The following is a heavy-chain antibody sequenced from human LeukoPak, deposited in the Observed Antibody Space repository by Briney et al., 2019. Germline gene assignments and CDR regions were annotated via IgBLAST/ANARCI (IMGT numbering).Heavy chain of an antibody. CDR1: GFTFGIFSKFA. Sequence: PGGSLRLSCAGSGFTFGIFSKFAMSWVRQAPGKGLEWVCVISGSGDTTYYADSVRGRFTISRDNSKDTLYLQMNSLRAGDTAVYYCASGRITGWYYFDNWGQGTLVTVSS. J-gene: IGHJ4*02. D-gene: IGHD3-16*01. V-gene: IGHV3-23*01. CDR2: ISGSGDTT. CDR3: ASGRITGWYYFDN.